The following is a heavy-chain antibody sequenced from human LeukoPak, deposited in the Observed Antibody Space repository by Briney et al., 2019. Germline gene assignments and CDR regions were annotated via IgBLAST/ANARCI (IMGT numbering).Heavy chain of an antibody. CDR3: ARGSSSWYYYYYGMDV. J-gene: IGHJ6*04. Sequence: PSETLSLTCTVSGGSISSGSYYWSWIRQPAGKGLEWIGRIYTSGSTNYNPSLKSRVTISVDTPKNQFSLKLSSVTAADTAVYYCARGSSSWYYYYYGMDVWGKGTTVTVSS. D-gene: IGHD6-13*01. V-gene: IGHV4-61*02. CDR1: GGSISSGSYY. CDR2: IYTSGST.